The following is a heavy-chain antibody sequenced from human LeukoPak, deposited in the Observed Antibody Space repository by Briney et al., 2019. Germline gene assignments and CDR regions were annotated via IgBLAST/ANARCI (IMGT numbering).Heavy chain of an antibody. CDR3: ARVGLRLGELSLTY. Sequence: GGSLRLSCAASGFTFSSYSMNWVRQAPGKGLEWVSYISSGGSTIYYADSVKGRFTISRDNAKNSLYLQMNSLRAEDTAVYYCARVGLRLGELSLTYWGQGTLVTVSS. CDR2: ISSGGSTI. D-gene: IGHD3-16*02. J-gene: IGHJ4*02. CDR1: GFTFSSYS. V-gene: IGHV3-48*01.